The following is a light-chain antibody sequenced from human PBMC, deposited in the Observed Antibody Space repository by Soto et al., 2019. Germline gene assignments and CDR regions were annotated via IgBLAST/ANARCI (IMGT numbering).Light chain of an antibody. Sequence: QSALTQPASVSGSPGQSITISCTGTSDVVGNYNLVSWYQQHPGKAPKLMIYEVSNRPSGVSNRFSGSKSGNTASLTISGLQAEDEADYYCSSYTSSSPLYVFGTGTKLTVL. CDR2: EVS. J-gene: IGLJ1*01. CDR1: SDVVGNYNL. CDR3: SSYTSSSPLYV. V-gene: IGLV2-14*02.